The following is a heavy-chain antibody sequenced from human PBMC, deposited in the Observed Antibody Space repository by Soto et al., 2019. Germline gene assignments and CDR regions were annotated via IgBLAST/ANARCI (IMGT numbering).Heavy chain of an antibody. V-gene: IGHV3-73*02. CDR2: IRSKANSYAT. D-gene: IGHD6-13*01. CDR1: GFTFSGSA. Sequence: EVQLVESGGGLVQPGGSLKLSCAASGFTFSGSAMHWVRQASGKGLEWVGRIRSKANSYATAYAASVKGRFTIYRDDSKNTAYLQMNSLKAEDTAVYYCTRPTPHSSSCMDVWCQGTTVTVSS. J-gene: IGHJ6*02. CDR3: TRPTPHSSSCMDV.